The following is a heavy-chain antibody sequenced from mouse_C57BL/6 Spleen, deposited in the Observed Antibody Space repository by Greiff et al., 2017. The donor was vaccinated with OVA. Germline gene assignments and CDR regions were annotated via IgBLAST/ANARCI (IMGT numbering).Heavy chain of an antibody. CDR2: IYPGSGST. Sequence: VKLKQPGAELVKPGASVKMSCKASGYTFTSYWITWVKQRPGQGLEWIGDIYPGSGSTNYNEKFKSKATLTVDTSSSTAYMQLSSLTSEDSAVYYCARTGTGDAMDYWGQGTSVTVSS. CDR1: GYTFTSYW. J-gene: IGHJ4*01. V-gene: IGHV1-55*01. D-gene: IGHD4-1*01. CDR3: ARTGTGDAMDY.